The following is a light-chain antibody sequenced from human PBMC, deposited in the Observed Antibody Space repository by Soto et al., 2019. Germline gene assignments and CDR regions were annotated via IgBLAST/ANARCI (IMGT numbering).Light chain of an antibody. Sequence: EIVLTKSPGTLSLSPGERATLSCRASQSVSSSYLAWYQQKPGQAPRLLIYGASSRATGIPDRFSGSGSETDFTLTISRLEPEDFAVYYCQQCGNSPPWTFGQGTKVDIK. V-gene: IGKV3-20*01. CDR3: QQCGNSPPWT. CDR2: GAS. J-gene: IGKJ1*01. CDR1: QSVSSSY.